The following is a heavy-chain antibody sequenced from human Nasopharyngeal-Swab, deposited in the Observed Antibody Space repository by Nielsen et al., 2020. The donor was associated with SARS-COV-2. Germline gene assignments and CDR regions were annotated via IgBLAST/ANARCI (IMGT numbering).Heavy chain of an antibody. D-gene: IGHD6-6*01. CDR2: DNHGGGT. CDR3: ARGGAGVVASPVLGLGPFYYYHYMDV. V-gene: IGHV4-34*01. CDR1: GGTFSGHQ. J-gene: IGHJ6*03. Sequence: SATLSRKCAVYGGTFSGHQWNWVRQTPGKGLEWIGEDNHGGGTNYNPSLKSRDTISVSTSKNQFSLKLTSVTAPDTAVYYCARGGAGVVASPVLGLGPFYYYHYMDVWGQGTTVTVSS.